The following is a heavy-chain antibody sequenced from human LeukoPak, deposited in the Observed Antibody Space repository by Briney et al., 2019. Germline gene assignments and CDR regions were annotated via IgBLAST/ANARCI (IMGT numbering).Heavy chain of an antibody. CDR2: IYSGGST. Sequence: QPAGSVSLSCAASGFTVSSNYMSWVRQAAGKGLEWVSVIYSGGSTYYADSVKGRFTISRDNSKNTLYLQINGPRAEDTAVYSCPRGSAITLRPAYWGQGTLFTVSS. CDR1: GFTVSSNY. CDR3: PRGSAITLRPAY. V-gene: IGHV3-53*01. D-gene: IGHD2-21*02. J-gene: IGHJ4*02.